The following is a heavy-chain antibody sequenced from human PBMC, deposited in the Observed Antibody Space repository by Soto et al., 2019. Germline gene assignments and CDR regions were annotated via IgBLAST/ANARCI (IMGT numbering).Heavy chain of an antibody. CDR3: AKDLVSYYNLPEY. D-gene: IGHD3-10*01. CDR2: ISYDGSDK. V-gene: IGHV3-30*18. CDR1: GFTFSSYG. J-gene: IGHJ4*02. Sequence: QVQLVESGGGVVQPGRSLRLSCAASGFTFSSYGIHWVRQAPGKGLEWVAVISYDGSDKYYADSVKGRFTISRDNSKNTLYLQMNSLLVEDMAVYYCAKDLVSYYNLPEYWGQGTLVTVSS.